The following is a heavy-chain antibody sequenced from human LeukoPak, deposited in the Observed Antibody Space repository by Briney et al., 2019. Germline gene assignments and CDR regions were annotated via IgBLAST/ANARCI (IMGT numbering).Heavy chain of an antibody. D-gene: IGHD3-10*01. CDR2: IYYSGST. CDR3: ARHLKYFSGSYTHFEL. V-gene: IGHV4-39*01. Sequence: SETLSLTCTVSGGSINTRSYYWGWIRPPPGKGLEWIGTIYYSGSTYYNPSLKSSGSVFVDTSKNRLALDLRSVTAADTAVYYCARHLKYFSGSYTHFELWGQGTLVSVSS. J-gene: IGHJ5*02. CDR1: GGSINTRSYY.